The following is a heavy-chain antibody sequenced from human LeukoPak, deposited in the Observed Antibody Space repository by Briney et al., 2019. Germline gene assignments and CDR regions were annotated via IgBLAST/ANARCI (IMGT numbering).Heavy chain of an antibody. Sequence: GGSLRLSCAASGFSFGSFAMSWVRQVPGKGLEWVSAISSSSSYIYYADSVKGRFTISRDNAKNSLYLQMNSLRAEDTAVYYCRSYYDSSGYYSYYNGMDVWGQGTTVTVSS. CDR1: GFSFGSFA. J-gene: IGHJ6*02. CDR2: ISSSSSYI. V-gene: IGHV3-21*01. D-gene: IGHD3-22*01. CDR3: RSYYDSSGYYSYYNGMDV.